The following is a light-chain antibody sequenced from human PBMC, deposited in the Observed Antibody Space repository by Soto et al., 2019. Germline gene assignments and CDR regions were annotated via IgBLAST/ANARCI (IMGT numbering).Light chain of an antibody. J-gene: IGLJ1*01. Sequence: QSVLTQPPSASGSPGQSVTISRTGTSSDVGGYNYVSWYQQHPGKAPKLMIYEVSKRPSRVPDRFSGSKSGNTASLTVSGLQAEDEADYYCSSYAGSNNVFGTGTKVTVL. CDR2: EVS. CDR3: SSYAGSNNV. CDR1: SSDVGGYNY. V-gene: IGLV2-8*01.